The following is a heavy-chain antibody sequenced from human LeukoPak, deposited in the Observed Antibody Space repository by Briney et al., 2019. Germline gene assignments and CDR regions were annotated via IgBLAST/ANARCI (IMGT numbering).Heavy chain of an antibody. CDR1: DGSINTGDYY. V-gene: IGHV4-30-4*01. D-gene: IGHD6-19*01. CDR2: IYYSGST. CDR3: ARQESSSGYWGDLFDY. Sequence: PSETLSLTCTVSDGSINTGDYYWNWIRQPPGKGLEWIGYIYYSGSTNYNPSLKSRVTISVDTSKNQFSLKLSSVTAADTAVYYCARQESSSGYWGDLFDYWGQGTLVTVSS. J-gene: IGHJ4*02.